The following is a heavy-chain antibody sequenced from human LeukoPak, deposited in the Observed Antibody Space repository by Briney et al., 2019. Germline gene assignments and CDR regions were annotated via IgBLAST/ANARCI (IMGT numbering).Heavy chain of an antibody. CDR1: GFTFSSYG. J-gene: IGHJ4*02. V-gene: IGHV3-23*01. CDR2: ANGDGAST. Sequence: GGSLRLSCAASGFTFSSYGMSWVRQAPGKGLEWVSAANGDGASTYYADSVKGRFTISRDNSKNTLYLQMNSLRAEDTAVYYCAGRRVLDASFDYWGQGTLVTVSS. D-gene: IGHD3-16*01. CDR3: AGRRVLDASFDY.